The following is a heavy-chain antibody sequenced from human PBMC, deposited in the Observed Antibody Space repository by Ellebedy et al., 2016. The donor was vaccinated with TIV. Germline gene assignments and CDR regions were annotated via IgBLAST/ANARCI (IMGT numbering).Heavy chain of an antibody. CDR1: GGSVSSGSYY. CDR3: ARDCCSSTSCYPGY. J-gene: IGHJ4*02. Sequence: SETLSLXXTVSGGSVSSGSYYWSWIRQPPGKGLEWIGSIYYSGSTYYNPSLKSRVTISVDTSKNQFSLKLSSVTAADTAVYYCARDCCSSTSCYPGYWGQGTLVTVSS. CDR2: IYYSGST. V-gene: IGHV4-39*07. D-gene: IGHD2-2*01.